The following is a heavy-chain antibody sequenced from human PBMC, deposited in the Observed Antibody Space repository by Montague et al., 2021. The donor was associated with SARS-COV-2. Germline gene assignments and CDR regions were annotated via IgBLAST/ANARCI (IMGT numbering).Heavy chain of an antibody. J-gene: IGHJ6*02. CDR3: ARVHPLWFGALLLDYYYYYGMDV. D-gene: IGHD3-10*01. Sequence: SETLSLTCAVSGGSISSSNWWSWVRQPPGKGLEWIGEIYHSGSTNYNPSLKSRVTISVDKSKNQFSLKLSSVTAADTAVYYFARVHPLWFGALLLDYYYYYGMDVWGQGTTVTVSS. CDR2: IYHSGST. V-gene: IGHV4-4*02. CDR1: GGSISSSNW.